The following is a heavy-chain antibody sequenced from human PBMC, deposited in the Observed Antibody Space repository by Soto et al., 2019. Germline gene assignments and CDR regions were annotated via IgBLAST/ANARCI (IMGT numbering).Heavy chain of an antibody. V-gene: IGHV1-69*08. J-gene: IGHJ4*02. CDR1: GGTFSSYT. CDR3: ARDEAYYFDY. Sequence: QVQLVQSGAEVKKPGSSVKVSCKASGGTFSSYTISWVRQAPGQGLEWMGRIIPILGIANYAQKFQGRVMITADKSTSTAYMELSSLRSEDTAVYYCARDEAYYFDYWGQGTLVTVSS. CDR2: IIPILGIA.